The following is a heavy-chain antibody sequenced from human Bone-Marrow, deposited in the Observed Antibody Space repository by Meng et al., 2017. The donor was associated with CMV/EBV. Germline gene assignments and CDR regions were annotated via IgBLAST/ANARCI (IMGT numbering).Heavy chain of an antibody. D-gene: IGHD2-2*02. V-gene: IGHV3-7*01. CDR3: ARAGGGYCSSTSCYSDYYYGMDV. CDR1: GFTFSSYW. CDR2: IKQDGSEK. Sequence: ESLKISCAASGFTFSSYWMSWVRQAPGKGLEWVANIKQDGSEKYYVDSVKGRFTISRDNAKNSLYLQMNSLRAEDKSVYSCARAGGGYCSSTSCYSDYYYGMDVWGQGTTVTVSS. J-gene: IGHJ6*02.